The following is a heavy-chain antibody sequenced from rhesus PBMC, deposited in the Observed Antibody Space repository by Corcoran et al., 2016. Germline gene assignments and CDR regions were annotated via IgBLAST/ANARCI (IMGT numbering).Heavy chain of an antibody. CDR1: GASILRGYA. Sequence: QVQLKESGPGLVKPSETLSLTCTVSGASILRGYAWSWLRQPPGKGLEWIGYIGGYYNPSLKSRVTISKDTSKNQFALNLTSVTAADTAVYYCASGLNYGAPNFGLDSWGQGVVVTVSS. V-gene: IGHV4-127*01. D-gene: IGHD1-26*01. CDR3: ASGLNYGAPNFGLDS. CDR2: IGG. J-gene: IGHJ6*01.